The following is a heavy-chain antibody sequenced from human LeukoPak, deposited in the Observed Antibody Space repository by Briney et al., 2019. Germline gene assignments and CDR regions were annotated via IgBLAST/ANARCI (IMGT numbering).Heavy chain of an antibody. D-gene: IGHD4-17*01. V-gene: IGHV1-69*13. CDR2: IIPIFGTA. Sequence: GASVKVSCKASGGTFSSYAISWVRQAPGQGLEWMGGIIPIFGTANYAQKFQGRVTITADESTSTAYMELSSLRSEDTAVYYCARDLVATVTNLWVYYYGMDVWGQGTTVTVSS. CDR1: GGTFSSYA. J-gene: IGHJ6*02. CDR3: ARDLVATVTNLWVYYYGMDV.